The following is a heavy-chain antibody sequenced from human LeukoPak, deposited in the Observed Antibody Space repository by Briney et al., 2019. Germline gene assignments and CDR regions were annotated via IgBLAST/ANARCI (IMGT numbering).Heavy chain of an antibody. CDR1: GGSISSYH. Sequence: SETLSLTCTVSGGSISSYHCSWIRQPAGKGLEWSGRIYTSGSTNYNPSLKSRVTMSVDTSKNQFSLKLSSVTAADTAVYYCARDDPHYYDSSGYPHYWGQGTLVTVSS. J-gene: IGHJ4*02. D-gene: IGHD3-22*01. CDR2: IYTSGST. V-gene: IGHV4-4*07. CDR3: ARDDPHYYDSSGYPHY.